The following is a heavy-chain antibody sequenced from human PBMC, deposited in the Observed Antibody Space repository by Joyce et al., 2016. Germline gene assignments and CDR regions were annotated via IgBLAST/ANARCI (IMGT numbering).Heavy chain of an antibody. CDR2: IKQDGSEK. CDR3: ARVRDYYGSGSQPLDY. D-gene: IGHD3-10*01. V-gene: IGHV3-7*01. J-gene: IGHJ4*02. Sequence: EVQLVESGGGLVQPGGSLRLSCAASGFTFSSYWMSWVRQGPGKGREWVANIKQDGSEKYYVDSVKGRFTISRDNAKNSLYLQMNSLRAEDTAVYYCARVRDYYGSGSQPLDYWGQGTLVTVSS. CDR1: GFTFSSYW.